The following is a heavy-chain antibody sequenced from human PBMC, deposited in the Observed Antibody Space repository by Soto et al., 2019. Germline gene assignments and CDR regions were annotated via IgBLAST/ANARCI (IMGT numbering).Heavy chain of an antibody. CDR2: IYPGDSDT. D-gene: IGHD2-2*01. CDR3: ARANIVVVPAAMSYYYYGMDV. V-gene: IGHV5-51*01. CDR1: GYSFTSYW. J-gene: IGHJ6*02. Sequence: GESLKISCKGSGYSFTSYWIGWVRQMPGKGLEWMGIIYPGDSDTRYSPSFQGQVTISADKSISTAYLQWSSLKASDTAMYYCARANIVVVPAAMSYYYYGMDVWGQGTTVTVS.